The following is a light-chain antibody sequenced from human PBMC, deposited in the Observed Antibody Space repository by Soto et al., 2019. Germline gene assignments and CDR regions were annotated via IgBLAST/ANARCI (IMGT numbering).Light chain of an antibody. V-gene: IGKV3-15*01. J-gene: IGKJ2*01. CDR2: DAS. CDR3: QQYDIGPPYP. Sequence: EIVLTQSPATLSLSPGERATLSCRASQSVSSYLAWYQQKPGQAPRLLIYDASTRATGIPPRFSGGGSGTEVPLTTSSLQSEVFAIYSCQQYDIGPPYPFGQGTKVDIK. CDR1: QSVSSY.